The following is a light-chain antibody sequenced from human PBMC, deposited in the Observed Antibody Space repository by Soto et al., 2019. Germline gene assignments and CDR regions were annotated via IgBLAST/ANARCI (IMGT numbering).Light chain of an antibody. V-gene: IGKV1-27*01. J-gene: IGKJ1*01. Sequence: DIQMTQSPASLSASVGDRVTITCQASRDISNYLAWYQQKPGKVPKLLIYAASTLQSGVPSRFSGSGSGTDFTLTISSLQPEDVATYYCQKYNSAPWTFGQGTKVDIK. CDR1: RDISNY. CDR3: QKYNSAPWT. CDR2: AAS.